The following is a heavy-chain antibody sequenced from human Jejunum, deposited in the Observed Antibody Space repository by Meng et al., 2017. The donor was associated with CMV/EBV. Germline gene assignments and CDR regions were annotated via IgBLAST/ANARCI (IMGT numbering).Heavy chain of an antibody. D-gene: IGHD3-10*01. Sequence: QGKLQGWGPSLVKPSQTRSLTCNVSGDSISSGDYSWNWIRQSPGKGLEWIGYIYYNGNAYYNPSLQSRVSISVDTSKNEFSLNLNSVTAADTALYFCARGGIFRGIDYWGQGTLVTVSS. CDR3: ARGGIFRGIDY. CDR1: GDSISSGDYS. J-gene: IGHJ4*02. CDR2: IYYNGNA. V-gene: IGHV4-30-4*08.